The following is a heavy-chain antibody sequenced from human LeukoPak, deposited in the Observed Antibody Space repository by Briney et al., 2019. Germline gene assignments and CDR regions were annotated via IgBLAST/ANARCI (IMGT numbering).Heavy chain of an antibody. CDR2: ISYDGSNK. V-gene: IGHV3-30-3*01. D-gene: IGHD3-22*01. Sequence: QPGGSLRLSCAASGFTFSSYAMHWVRQAPGKGLEWVAVISYDGSNKYYADSVKGRFTISRDNSKNTLYLQMNSLRAEDTAAYYCARGFTYYYDSSGTRGDAFDIWGQGTMVTVSS. CDR1: GFTFSSYA. J-gene: IGHJ3*02. CDR3: ARGFTYYYDSSGTRGDAFDI.